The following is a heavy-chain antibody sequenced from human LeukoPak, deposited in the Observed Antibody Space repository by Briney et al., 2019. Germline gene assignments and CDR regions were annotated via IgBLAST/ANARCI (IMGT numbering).Heavy chain of an antibody. D-gene: IGHD2-2*01. Sequence: GGSLRLSCAASGFTFSSYSMNWVRQAPGKGLEWVSSISSSSSYIYYADSVKGRFTISRDNAKNSLYLQMNSLRAEDTAVYYCARGLPGYCGSTSCRYYYYGMDVWGKGTTVTVSP. CDR3: ARGLPGYCGSTSCRYYYYGMDV. CDR1: GFTFSSYS. CDR2: ISSSSSYI. V-gene: IGHV3-21*01. J-gene: IGHJ6*04.